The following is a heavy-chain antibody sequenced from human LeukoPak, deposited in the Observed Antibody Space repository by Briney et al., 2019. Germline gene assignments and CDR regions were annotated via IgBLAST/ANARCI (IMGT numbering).Heavy chain of an antibody. CDR2: ISGSGGST. D-gene: IGHD5-24*01. CDR1: GFTFSSYA. J-gene: IGHJ6*02. Sequence: GGSLRLSCAASGFTFSSYAMSWVRQAPGKGLGWVSAISGSGGSTYYADSVKGRFTISRDNSKNTLYLQMNSLRAEDTAVYYCAKVVEMATIYYYYGMDVWGQGTTVTVSS. V-gene: IGHV3-23*01. CDR3: AKVVEMATIYYYYGMDV.